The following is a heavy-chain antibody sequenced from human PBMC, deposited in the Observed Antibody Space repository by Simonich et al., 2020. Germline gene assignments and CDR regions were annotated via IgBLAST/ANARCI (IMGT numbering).Heavy chain of an antibody. CDR3: ARHLQLGPFDY. CDR2: INHSGST. CDR1: GGSFSGYY. J-gene: IGHJ4*02. D-gene: IGHD1-1*01. Sequence: QVQLQQWGAGLLKPSETLSLTCAVYGGSFSGYYWSWIRQPPVKGLEWIGEINHSGSTNYNPSLKSRVTISVDTSKNQFSRKLSSVTAADTAVYYCARHLQLGPFDYWGQGTLVTVSS. V-gene: IGHV4-34*01.